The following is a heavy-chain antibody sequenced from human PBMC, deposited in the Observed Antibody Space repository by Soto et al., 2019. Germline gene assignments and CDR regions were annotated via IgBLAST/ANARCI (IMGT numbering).Heavy chain of an antibody. CDR1: GGSISSGGYY. CDR3: ARYYDFWSGSYYFDY. J-gene: IGHJ4*02. D-gene: IGHD3-3*01. V-gene: IGHV4-31*03. CDR2: IYYSGST. Sequence: SETLSLTCTVSGGSISSGGYYWSWIRQHPGKGLEWIGYIYYSGSTYYNPSLRSRVTISVDRSKNQFSLKVSSVTAADTAVYYCARYYDFWSGSYYFDYWGQGTLVTVS.